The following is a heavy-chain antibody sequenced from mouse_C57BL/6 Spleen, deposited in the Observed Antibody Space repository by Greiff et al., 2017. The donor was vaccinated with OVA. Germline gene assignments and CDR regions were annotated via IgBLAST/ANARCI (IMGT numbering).Heavy chain of an antibody. CDR1: GFTFSDYY. D-gene: IGHD2-2*01. J-gene: IGHJ4*01. CDR3: ARGGRLRDYAMDY. Sequence: DVHLVESEGGLVQPGSSMKLSCTASGFTFSDYYMAWVRQVPEKGLEWVANINYDGSSTYYLDSLKSRFIISRENAKNILYLQMSSLKSEDTATYYCARGGRLRDYAMDYWGQGTSVTVSS. CDR2: INYDGSST. V-gene: IGHV5-16*01.